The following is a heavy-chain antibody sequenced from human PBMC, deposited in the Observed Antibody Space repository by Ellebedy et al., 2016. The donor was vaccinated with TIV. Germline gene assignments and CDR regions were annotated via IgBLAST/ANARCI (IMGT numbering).Heavy chain of an antibody. D-gene: IGHD6-19*01. J-gene: IGHJ4*02. Sequence: MPSETLSLTCTVSGGSISSYYWSWIRQPPGKGLEWIGYIYYSGSTNYNPSLKSRVTISVDTSKNQFSLKLSSVTAADTAVYYCARALRWSSGWPMGFDYWGQGTLVTVSS. CDR2: IYYSGST. CDR1: GGSISSYY. CDR3: ARALRWSSGWPMGFDY. V-gene: IGHV4-59*01.